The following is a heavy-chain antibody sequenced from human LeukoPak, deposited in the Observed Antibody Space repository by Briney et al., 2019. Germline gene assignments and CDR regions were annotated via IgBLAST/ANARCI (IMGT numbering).Heavy chain of an antibody. CDR3: ARVDTAMPFYY. Sequence: GGSLRLSCAASGFTFSSYAMSWVRQAPGKGLEWVSGISGSGDNTYYADSVKGRFTISRDNSKNTLYLQMNSLRAEDTAVYYCARVDTAMPFYYWGQGTLVTVSS. CDR1: GFTFSSYA. V-gene: IGHV3-23*01. J-gene: IGHJ4*02. D-gene: IGHD5-18*01. CDR2: ISGSGDNT.